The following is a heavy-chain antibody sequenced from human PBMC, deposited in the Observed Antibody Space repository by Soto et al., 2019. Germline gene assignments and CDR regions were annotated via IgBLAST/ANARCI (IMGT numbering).Heavy chain of an antibody. V-gene: IGHV3-33*06. CDR2: IWYDGSNK. Sequence: GGSLRLSCAASGFTVSSNYMHWVRQAPGKGLEWVAVIWYDGSNKYYADSVKGRFTISRDNSKNTLYLQMNSLRVEDTAIYFCAKRLSPSLWFAWDSWGQGTLVTVSS. CDR3: AKRLSPSLWFAWDS. J-gene: IGHJ4*02. D-gene: IGHD3-10*01. CDR1: GFTVSSNY.